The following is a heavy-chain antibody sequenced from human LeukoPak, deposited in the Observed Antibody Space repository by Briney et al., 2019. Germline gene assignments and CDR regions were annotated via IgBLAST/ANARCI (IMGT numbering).Heavy chain of an antibody. V-gene: IGHV3-30-3*01. D-gene: IGHD6-19*01. CDR3: ARDKGQWLVEGAFDI. CDR1: GFTFSSYA. CDR2: ISYDGSNK. Sequence: PGRSLRLSCAASGFTFSSYAMHWVRQAPGKGLEWVAVISYDGSNKYYADSVKGRFTISRDNSKNTLYLQMNSLRAEDTAVYYCARDKGQWLVEGAFDIWGQGTMVTVS. J-gene: IGHJ3*02.